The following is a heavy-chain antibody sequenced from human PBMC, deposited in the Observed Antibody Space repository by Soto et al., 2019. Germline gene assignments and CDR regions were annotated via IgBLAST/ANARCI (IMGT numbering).Heavy chain of an antibody. CDR3: VKVLDSGVAVPRLFFDS. Sequence: PGGSLRLSCAASGFTFSNSWMHWVRQVSGKGLEWVSRIEADGTSTSYADSVKGRFTISRDNAKNTLYLHVNSLRAEDTAVYYCVKVLDSGVAVPRLFFDSWGQGALVTVSS. J-gene: IGHJ4*02. D-gene: IGHD3-22*01. CDR1: GFTFSNSW. V-gene: IGHV3-74*01. CDR2: IEADGTST.